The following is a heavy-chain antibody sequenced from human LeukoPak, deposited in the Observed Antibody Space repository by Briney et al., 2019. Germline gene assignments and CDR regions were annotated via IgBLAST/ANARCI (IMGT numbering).Heavy chain of an antibody. V-gene: IGHV3-9*01. CDR1: GFTFDDYG. J-gene: IGHJ4*02. CDR3: AKDATYSSGWTDY. CDR2: LSWNSGSI. Sequence: PGRSLRLSCAASGFTFDDYGMHWVRQAPGKGLEWVSGLSWNSGSIGYADSVKGRFTISRDNAKKSLYLQMNSLRVEDTALYYCAKDATYSSGWTDYWGQGTLVTVSS. D-gene: IGHD6-19*01.